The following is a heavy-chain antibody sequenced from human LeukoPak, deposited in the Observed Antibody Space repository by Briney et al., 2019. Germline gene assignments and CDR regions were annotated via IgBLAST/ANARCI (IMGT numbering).Heavy chain of an antibody. D-gene: IGHD4-23*01. V-gene: IGHV4-38-2*01. CDR2: IYHSGST. Sequence: SETLSLTCAVPGYSISSGYYWGWIRQPPGKGLEWIGSIYHSGSTYYNPSLKSRVTISVDTSKNQFSLKLSSVTAADTAVYYCARFDNYGGNSGRFDYWGQGTLVTVSS. CDR1: GYSISSGYY. J-gene: IGHJ4*02. CDR3: ARFDNYGGNSGRFDY.